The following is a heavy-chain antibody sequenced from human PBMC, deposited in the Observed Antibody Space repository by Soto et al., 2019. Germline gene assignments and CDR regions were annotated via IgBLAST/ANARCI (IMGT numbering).Heavy chain of an antibody. CDR2: IYYSGST. J-gene: IGHJ4*02. Sequence: SETLSLTCTVSGGSISSYYWSWIRQPPGKGLEWIGYIYYSGSTYYNPSLKCRVTISVDTSKNQFSLKLSSVTAADTAVYYCARVPGSRGQGTLVTVSS. V-gene: IGHV4-59*12. CDR1: GGSISSYY. CDR3: ARVPGS.